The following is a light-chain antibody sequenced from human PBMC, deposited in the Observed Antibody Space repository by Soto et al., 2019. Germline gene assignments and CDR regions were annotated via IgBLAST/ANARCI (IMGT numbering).Light chain of an antibody. V-gene: IGKV4-1*01. J-gene: IGKJ4*01. CDR1: QSVLYNSKHS. CDR3: QQYYSLPLT. CDR2: WAS. Sequence: DIVLTQSPASLAVSLGERATINCKSSQSVLYNSKHSLAWYQQKRGQPPKLLIYWASTRESGVPDRFSGSGSGTDFTLTISSLQAEDVAVYYCQQYYSLPLTFGGGTKVEIK.